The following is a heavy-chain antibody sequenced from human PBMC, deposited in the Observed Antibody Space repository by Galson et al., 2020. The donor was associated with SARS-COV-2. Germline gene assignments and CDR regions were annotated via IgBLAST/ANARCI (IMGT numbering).Heavy chain of an antibody. Sequence: ASVKVSCKASGYTFTSYGISWVRQAPGQGLEWMGWISAYNGNTNYAQKLQGRVTMTTDTSTSTAYMELRSLRSDDTAVYYCARANRYAVAGTGDAFDSWGQGTMVTVSS. CDR1: GYTFTSYG. V-gene: IGHV1-18*01. CDR3: ARANRYAVAGTGDAFDS. CDR2: ISAYNGNT. D-gene: IGHD6-19*01. J-gene: IGHJ3*02.